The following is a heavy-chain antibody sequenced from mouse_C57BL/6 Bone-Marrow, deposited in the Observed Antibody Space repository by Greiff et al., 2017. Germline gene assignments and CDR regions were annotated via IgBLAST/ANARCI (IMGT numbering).Heavy chain of an antibody. CDR2: LNPSNGGT. CDR1: GYTFTSYW. Sequence: QVQLQQPGTELVKPGASVKLSCKASGYTFTSYWMHWLKQRHGQGLEWIGNLNPSNGGTNYTEKFKSKATLPVDTSSSTAYMQLSSLTAEDSAVYYCALHGFDYGGQGTTLTVSS. J-gene: IGHJ2*01. CDR3: ALHGFDY. V-gene: IGHV1-53*01.